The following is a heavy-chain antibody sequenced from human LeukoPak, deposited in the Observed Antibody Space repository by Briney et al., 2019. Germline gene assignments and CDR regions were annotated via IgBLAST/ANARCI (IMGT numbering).Heavy chain of an antibody. D-gene: IGHD5-24*01. CDR3: ARGPEMATIEGIIDY. V-gene: IGHV3-30*02. Sequence: PGGSLRLSCAASGFTFSSYGMHWVRQAPGKGLEWVAFIRYDGSNKYYADSVKGRFTISRDNSKNTLYLQMNSLRAEDTAVYYCARGPEMATIEGIIDYWGQGTLVTVSS. J-gene: IGHJ4*02. CDR1: GFTFSSYG. CDR2: IRYDGSNK.